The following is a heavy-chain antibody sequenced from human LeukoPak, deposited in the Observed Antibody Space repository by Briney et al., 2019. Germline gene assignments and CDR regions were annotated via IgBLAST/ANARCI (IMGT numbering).Heavy chain of an antibody. CDR3: ARRIQGMAPYYFDY. J-gene: IGHJ4*02. Sequence: TGGSLRLSCAASGFTFSSYAMIWVRQAPGKGLEWVSSISGSGGSTYYADSVKGRFTISRDNAKNTLYLQMNSLRAEDTAVYYCARRIQGMAPYYFDYWSQGTLVTVSS. D-gene: IGHD5-24*01. CDR2: ISGSGGST. V-gene: IGHV3-23*01. CDR1: GFTFSSYA.